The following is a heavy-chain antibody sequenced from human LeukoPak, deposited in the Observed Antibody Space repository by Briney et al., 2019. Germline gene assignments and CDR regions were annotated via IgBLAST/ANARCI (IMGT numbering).Heavy chain of an antibody. CDR2: ISSSSSYI. CDR1: GFTFSSYS. CDR3: ARGAGGYDWNDAFDI. Sequence: PGGSLRLSCAASGFTFSSYSMNWVRQAPGKGLEWLSSISSSSSYIYYADSVKGRFTVSRDNAKNSLYLQMTSLRAEDTAVYYCARGAGGYDWNDAFDIWGQGTMVTVSS. J-gene: IGHJ3*02. V-gene: IGHV3-21*01. D-gene: IGHD5-12*01.